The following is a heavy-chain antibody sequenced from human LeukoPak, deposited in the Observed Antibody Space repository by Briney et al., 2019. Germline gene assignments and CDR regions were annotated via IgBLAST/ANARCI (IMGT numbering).Heavy chain of an antibody. Sequence: GASVKVSCKASGGTFSSYAISWVRQAPGQGLEWMGGIIPIFGTANYAQKFQGRVTITTDESTSTAYMELSSLRSEDTAVYYWARGGWLQNVNWFDPWGQGTLVTVSS. CDR2: IIPIFGTA. D-gene: IGHD5-24*01. CDR3: ARGGWLQNVNWFDP. V-gene: IGHV1-69*05. CDR1: GGTFSSYA. J-gene: IGHJ5*02.